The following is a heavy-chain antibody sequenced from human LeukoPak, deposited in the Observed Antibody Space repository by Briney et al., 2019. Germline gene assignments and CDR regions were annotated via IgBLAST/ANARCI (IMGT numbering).Heavy chain of an antibody. V-gene: IGHV1-18*01. CDR1: GYRFNVYD. CDR2: ISTYTGRA. CDR3: ARADGTNSGTNAFDV. J-gene: IGHJ3*01. Sequence: APVKVSCKTSGYRFNVYDILWVRQAPGHGLDYVGWISTYTGRANYAQKSQGRVSMITDTSTSTAYLELTNLTSSDTGLYYCARADGTNSGTNAFDVWGLGTMVTVAS. D-gene: IGHD4-23*01.